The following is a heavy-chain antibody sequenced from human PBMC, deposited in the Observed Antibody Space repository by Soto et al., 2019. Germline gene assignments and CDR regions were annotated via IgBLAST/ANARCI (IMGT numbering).Heavy chain of an antibody. CDR2: INPNSGGT. D-gene: IGHD6-19*01. Sequence: ASVKVSCKASGYAFRGYQMHWLRQAPGQGLEWMGWINPNSGGTNYAQKFQGWVTMTRDTSISTAYMELSRLRSDDTAVYYCARDLEQLYGYSRRWHFGMDVWGQATTVTVSS. V-gene: IGHV1-2*04. CDR1: GYAFRGYQ. J-gene: IGHJ6*02. CDR3: ARDLEQLYGYSRRWHFGMDV.